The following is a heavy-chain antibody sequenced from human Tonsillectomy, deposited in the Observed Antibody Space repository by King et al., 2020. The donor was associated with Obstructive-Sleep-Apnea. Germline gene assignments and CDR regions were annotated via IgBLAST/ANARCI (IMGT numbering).Heavy chain of an antibody. J-gene: IGHJ4*02. CDR3: ASGSYFDY. D-gene: IGHD1-26*01. CDR2: ISYHGGNT. CDR1: GSSFSSYA. Sequence: VQLVESGGGVVQPGRSLRLSCAASGSSFSSYAMQWVRQAPGKGLEWVAVISYHGGNTYYADSVKGRFTISRENSKNTLYLQMHNLRADDTAVYYCASGSYFDYGGQGALVTVSS. V-gene: IGHV3-30*04.